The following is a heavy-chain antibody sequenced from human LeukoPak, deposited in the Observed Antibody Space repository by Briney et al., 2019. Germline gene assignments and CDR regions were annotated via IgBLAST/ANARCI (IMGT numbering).Heavy chain of an antibody. CDR3: ARVYCSSTSCYGQYYYYYGMDV. V-gene: IGHV7-4-1*02. CDR2: INTNTGNP. J-gene: IGHJ6*02. D-gene: IGHD2-2*01. CDR1: GYTFTSYA. Sequence: ASVKVSCKASGYTFTSYAMNWVRQAPGQGLEWMGWINTNTGNPTYAQGFTGRFVFSLDTSVSTAYLQISSLKAEDTAVYYCARVYCSSTSCYGQYYYYYGMDVWGQGTTATVSS.